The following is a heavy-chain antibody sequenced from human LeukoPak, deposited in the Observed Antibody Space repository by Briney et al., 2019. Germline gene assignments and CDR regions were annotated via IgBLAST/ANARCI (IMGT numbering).Heavy chain of an antibody. D-gene: IGHD2-15*01. V-gene: IGHV3-23*01. CDR3: AKEKLYCSGGSCYSGYYFDY. Sequence: GGSLRLSCAASRFTFSSYAMSWVRQAPGKGLEWVSAISGSGGSTYYADSVKGRFTISRDNSKNTLYLQMNSLRAEDTAVYYCAKEKLYCSGGSCYSGYYFDYWGQGTLVTVSS. CDR1: RFTFSSYA. J-gene: IGHJ4*02. CDR2: ISGSGGST.